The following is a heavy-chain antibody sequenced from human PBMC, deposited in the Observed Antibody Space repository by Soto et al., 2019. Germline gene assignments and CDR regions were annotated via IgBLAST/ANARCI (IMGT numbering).Heavy chain of an antibody. V-gene: IGHV4-39*01. CDR1: GDSINSRSYY. Sequence: PSETLSLTCTVTGDSINSRSYYWGWIRHPPGKGLEWIGSIYYSGRTYNNPSLRSRVSMSIGTSKDQFSLKLKSVTAADTALYFCARQRTSVVTQAYFDVWGQGAMVTVYS. CDR2: IYYSGRT. J-gene: IGHJ4*02. D-gene: IGHD2-21*02. CDR3: ARQRTSVVTQAYFDV.